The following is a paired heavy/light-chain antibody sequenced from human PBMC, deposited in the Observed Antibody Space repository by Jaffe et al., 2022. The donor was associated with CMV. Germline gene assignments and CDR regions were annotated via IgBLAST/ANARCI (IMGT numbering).Light chain of an antibody. Sequence: QSVLTQPPSASGTPGQRVTISCSGSSSNIGSNAVNWYQQFPGSAPKLLIYSDHLRPLGVPDRFSASKSGTSASLAITGLQSEDEADYYCASWDDSLNGVLFGGGTNLAVL. CDR3: ASWDDSLNGVL. CDR2: SDH. J-gene: IGLJ3*02. V-gene: IGLV1-44*01. CDR1: SSNIGSNA.
Heavy chain of an antibody. J-gene: IGHJ4*02. Sequence: QVQLVQSGAEVKKPGASVQVSCKASGYSFIGYFVHWVRQAPGQGLEWVGRINPRSGGTDYAQKFQGRVTMTRDTSSSTAYMDLTSLRSDDTAVYYCARRQAYDPHTFDYWGQGTLVTVSS. CDR3: ARRQAYDPHTFDY. D-gene: IGHD3-3*01. CDR1: GYSFIGYF. V-gene: IGHV1-2*02. CDR2: INPRSGGT.